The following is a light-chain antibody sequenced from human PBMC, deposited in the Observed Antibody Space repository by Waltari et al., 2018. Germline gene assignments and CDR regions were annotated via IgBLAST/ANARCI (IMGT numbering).Light chain of an antibody. J-gene: IGLJ2*01. CDR3: HSRDSSGDVI. V-gene: IGLV3-19*01. CDR1: SPSLFY. Sequence: SSELTQDPAVSVSLGQTVRITYQGDSPSLFYVSWFHQKPGQAPALVIYGKNNRPSGIPDRFSASTSGSTASLTITGAQAEDEADYYCHSRDSSGDVIIGGGTKLTVV. CDR2: GKN.